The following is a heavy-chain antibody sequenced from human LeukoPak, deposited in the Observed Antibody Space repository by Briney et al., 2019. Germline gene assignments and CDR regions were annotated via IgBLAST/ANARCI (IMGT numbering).Heavy chain of an antibody. CDR2: ISGSGANT. J-gene: IGHJ4*02. CDR1: GFTFSTYA. D-gene: IGHD3/OR15-3a*01. V-gene: IGHV3-23*01. CDR3: AKEWAGYTNPYYFDY. Sequence: GGSLRLSCAASGFTFSTYAMSWVRRAPGKGLEWVSTISGSGANTYYADSVRGRFTISRDNSKNTLYLHMNSLRAEDTAVYYCAKEWAGYTNPYYFDYWGQGTLVTVSS.